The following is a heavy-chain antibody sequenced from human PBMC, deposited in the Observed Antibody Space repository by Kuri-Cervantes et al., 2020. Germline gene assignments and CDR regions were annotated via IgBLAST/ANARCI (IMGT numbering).Heavy chain of an antibody. J-gene: IGHJ5*02. V-gene: IGHV1-8*01. CDR3: ARDGRNILTGTENWFDP. CDR1: GYTFTSYD. D-gene: IGHD3-9*01. CDR2: MNPNSGNT. Sequence: ASVKVSCKASGYTFTSYDINWVRQATGQGLEWMGWMNPNSGNTGYAQKFQGRVTMTRNTSISTAYMELSSLRSEDTAVYYCARDGRNILTGTENWFDPWGQGTLVTVSS.